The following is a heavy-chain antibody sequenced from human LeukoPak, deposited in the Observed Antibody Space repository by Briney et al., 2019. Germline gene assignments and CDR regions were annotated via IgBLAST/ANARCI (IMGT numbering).Heavy chain of an antibody. D-gene: IGHD2-2*02. CDR2: IYYSGST. Sequence: SETLSLTCTVSGGSTSTYYWSWIRQPPGKGLEWIGHIYYSGSTNYNPSLKSRVTMSVDTSKNQFSLKLSSVTAADSAVYYCARNRRCSGTSCYNWYFDLWGRGTLVTVSS. J-gene: IGHJ2*01. V-gene: IGHV4-59*01. CDR1: GGSTSTYY. CDR3: ARNRRCSGTSCYNWYFDL.